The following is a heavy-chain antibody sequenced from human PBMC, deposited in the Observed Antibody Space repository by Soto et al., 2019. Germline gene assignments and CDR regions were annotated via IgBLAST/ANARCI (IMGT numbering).Heavy chain of an antibody. CDR2: IIPIFGTA. D-gene: IGHD4-4*01. Sequence: GASVKVSCKASGGTFSSYAISWVRQAPGQGLEWMGGIIPIFGTANYAQKFQGRVTITADESTSTAYMELSSLRSEDTAVYYCARADDDYSNYFSSDYGMDVWGQGTTVTVSS. J-gene: IGHJ6*02. CDR3: ARADDDYSNYFSSDYGMDV. CDR1: GGTFSSYA. V-gene: IGHV1-69*13.